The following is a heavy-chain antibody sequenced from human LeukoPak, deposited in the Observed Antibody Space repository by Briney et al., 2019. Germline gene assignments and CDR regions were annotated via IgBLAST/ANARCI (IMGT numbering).Heavy chain of an antibody. D-gene: IGHD6-6*01. CDR3: AKLYSSSSGSGDY. CDR1: GFTFSSYA. J-gene: IGHJ4*02. Sequence: PGGSLRLSCAASGFTFSSYAMSWVRQAPGKGLEWVSAISGSGGSTNYADSVKGRFTISRDNSKNTLYLQMNSLRAEDTAVYYCAKLYSSSSGSGDYWGQGTLVTVSS. CDR2: ISGSGGST. V-gene: IGHV3-23*01.